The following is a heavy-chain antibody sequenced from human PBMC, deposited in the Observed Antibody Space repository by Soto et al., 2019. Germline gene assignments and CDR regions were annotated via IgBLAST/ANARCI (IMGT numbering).Heavy chain of an antibody. Sequence: GGSLRLSCAASGFTFSSYWMSWVRQAPGKGLEWVANIKQDGSEKYYVDSVKGRFTISRDNAKNSLYLQMNSLRAEDTAVYYCARGGIVPYYYYYMDVWGKGTTVTVSS. CDR2: IKQDGSEK. CDR1: GFTFSSYW. CDR3: ARGGIVPYYYYYMDV. V-gene: IGHV3-7*01. D-gene: IGHD1-26*01. J-gene: IGHJ6*03.